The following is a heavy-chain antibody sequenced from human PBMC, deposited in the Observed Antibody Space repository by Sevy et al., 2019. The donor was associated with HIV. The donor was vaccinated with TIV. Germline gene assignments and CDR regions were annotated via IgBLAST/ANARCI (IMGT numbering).Heavy chain of an antibody. CDR2: ISSSSSYI. V-gene: IGHV3-21*01. Sequence: GGCLRLSCAASGFTFSSYSMNWVRQAPGKGLEWVSSISSSSSYIYYADSVKGRFTISRDNAKNSLYLQMNSLRAEDTAVYYCARDRVYYDILTGRKTYYYYMDVWGKGTTVTVSS. CDR1: GFTFSSYS. J-gene: IGHJ6*03. D-gene: IGHD3-9*01. CDR3: ARDRVYYDILTGRKTYYYYMDV.